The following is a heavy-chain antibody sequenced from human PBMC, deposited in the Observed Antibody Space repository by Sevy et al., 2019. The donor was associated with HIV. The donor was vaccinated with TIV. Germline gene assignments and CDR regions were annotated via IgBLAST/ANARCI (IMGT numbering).Heavy chain of an antibody. CDR3: ARGTYYYDSGFYYPFDY. CDR1: GLTSRTYW. D-gene: IGHD3-10*01. V-gene: IGHV3-7*01. CDR2: INPDGGEN. Sequence: GGSLRLSCVVSGLTSRTYWMHWVRRAPGKGLEWVASINPDGGENYYVASVKGRFIISRDNSKNSLYLQMNSLRAEDTVAYYCARGTYYYDSGFYYPFDYWGQGTLVTVSS. J-gene: IGHJ4*02.